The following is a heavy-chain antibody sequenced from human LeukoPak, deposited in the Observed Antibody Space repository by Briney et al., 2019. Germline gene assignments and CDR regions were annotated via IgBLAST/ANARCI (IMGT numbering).Heavy chain of an antibody. CDR3: AREVPLSAMGVYYYYMDV. J-gene: IGHJ6*03. V-gene: IGHV3-48*04. CDR1: GFTFSSYA. CDR2: ISSSGSTI. Sequence: GGSLRLSCAASGFTFSSYAMSWVRQAPGKGLEWVSYISSSGSTIYYADSVKGRFTISRDNAKNSLYLQMNSLRAEDTAVYYCAREVPLSAMGVYYYYMDVWGKGTTVTIS. D-gene: IGHD5-18*01.